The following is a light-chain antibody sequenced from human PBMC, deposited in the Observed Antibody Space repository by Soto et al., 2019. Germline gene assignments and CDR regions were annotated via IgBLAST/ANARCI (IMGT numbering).Light chain of an antibody. J-gene: IGKJ2*01. CDR3: QQFGNSLYT. V-gene: IGKV3-20*01. Sequence: EIVLTQSPGTLSLSPGERATLSCKASQSVSSSHLAWYQQKVGQPPRLLLHDTSSRAAGIPDRFSGSGSGTDFTCTIFRREPEDFAVYYCQQFGNSLYTFGQGTKLEIK. CDR2: DTS. CDR1: QSVSSSH.